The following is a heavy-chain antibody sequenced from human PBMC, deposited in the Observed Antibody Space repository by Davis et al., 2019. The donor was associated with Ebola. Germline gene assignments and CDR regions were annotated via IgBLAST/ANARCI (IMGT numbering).Heavy chain of an antibody. J-gene: IGHJ5*02. CDR1: GYTFTSYG. V-gene: IGHV1-18*04. CDR2: SSAYNGNT. D-gene: IGHD3-22*01. CDR3: AGAGVVVNGAHEGWFEP. Sequence: ASVKVSCKASGYTFTSYGSRWVRQAPGQGLEWMGWSSAYNGNTNYAQKLQGRVTMTTDTSTSTAYIELRSLRSDDTAVYYCAGAGVVVNGAHEGWFEPWVQGTLVTVSS.